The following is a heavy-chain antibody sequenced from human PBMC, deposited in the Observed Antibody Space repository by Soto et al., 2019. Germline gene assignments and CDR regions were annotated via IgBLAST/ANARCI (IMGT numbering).Heavy chain of an antibody. J-gene: IGHJ6*03. V-gene: IGHV3-23*01. CDR3: EKHYDILAGYYTGYYYYYMDV. CDR1: GFTFSNYA. D-gene: IGHD3-9*01. Sequence: EVQLLESGGGLVQPGGSLRLSCAASGFTFSNYAMSWVRQAPGKGLEWVSAISNYGGSTYYADSVTGLFTIFRDSSNNTLYLQMISLRGEDTAVYYCEKHYDILAGYYTGYYYYYMDVWGKGTTVTVSS. CDR2: ISNYGGST.